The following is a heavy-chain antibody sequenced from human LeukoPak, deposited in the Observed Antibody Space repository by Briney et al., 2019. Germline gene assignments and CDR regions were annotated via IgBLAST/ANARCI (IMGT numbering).Heavy chain of an antibody. V-gene: IGHV2-70*17. CDR3: XRTGCYYDSSGYSY. J-gene: IGHJ4*02. Sequence: SGPALVKPTQTLILTCTFSGFSLTTRGMCVSWIRQPPGKALEWLARIDWDDDKFYNTSLKTRLTISKDTSKNQVVLTMTNMDPVXTAXXXCXRTGCYYDSSGYSYWGQGTLVTVSS. D-gene: IGHD3-22*01. CDR1: GFSLTTRGMC. CDR2: IDWDDDK.